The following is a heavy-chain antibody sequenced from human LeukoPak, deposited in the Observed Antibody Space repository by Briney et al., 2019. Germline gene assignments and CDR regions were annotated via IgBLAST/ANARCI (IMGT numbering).Heavy chain of an antibody. V-gene: IGHV4-34*01. J-gene: IGHJ4*02. Sequence: SETLSLTCAVYGGSFSGYYWSWIRQPPGKGLEWIGEINHSGSTNYNPSLKSRVTISVDTSKNQFSLKLSSVTAADTAVYYCARTSSTVSKDYFDYWGQGTLVTVSS. D-gene: IGHD4-17*01. CDR3: ARTSSTVSKDYFDY. CDR2: INHSGST. CDR1: GGSFSGYY.